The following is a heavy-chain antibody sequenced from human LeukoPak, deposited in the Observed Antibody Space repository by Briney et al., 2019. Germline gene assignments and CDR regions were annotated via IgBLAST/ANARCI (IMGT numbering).Heavy chain of an antibody. V-gene: IGHV3-73*01. CDR1: GFTFSGSA. CDR3: ARGAIFGVVITRSAFDI. J-gene: IGHJ3*02. D-gene: IGHD3-3*01. CDR2: IRSKADTYAT. Sequence: PGGSLRLSCAASGFTFSGSAVHWVRQASGKGLEWVGRIRSKADTYATAYAASVKGRFNISRDDSKNTAYLQMNSLRAEDTAVYYCARGAIFGVVITRSAFDIWGQGTMVTVSS.